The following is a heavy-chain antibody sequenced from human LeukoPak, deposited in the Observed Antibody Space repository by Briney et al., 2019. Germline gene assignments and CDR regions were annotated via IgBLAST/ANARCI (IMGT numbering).Heavy chain of an antibody. CDR3: AKAELDIVVVPAATGGGDFDY. CDR2: ISGSGGST. Sequence: PGGSLRLSCAASGFTFSSYAMSWVRQAPGKGLEWVSAISGSGGSTYYADSVKGRFTISRDNSKNTLYLQMNSLRAEDTAVYYCAKAELDIVVVPAATGGGDFDYWGQGTLVTVSS. J-gene: IGHJ4*02. D-gene: IGHD2-2*01. CDR1: GFTFSSYA. V-gene: IGHV3-23*01.